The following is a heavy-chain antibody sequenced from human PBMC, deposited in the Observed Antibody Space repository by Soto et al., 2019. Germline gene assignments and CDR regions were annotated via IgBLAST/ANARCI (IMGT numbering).Heavy chain of an antibody. CDR1: GVTFSNYW. CDR2: IKKDGTTK. CDR3: ARDVSALDV. V-gene: IGHV3-7*01. J-gene: IGHJ4*02. Sequence: PGGSLRLSXATSGVTFSNYWMSWVRQAPGKGLEWVAYIKKDGTTKDYVDSVRGRFTVSRDNAKNSLYLQMNSLRAEDTAVYYCARDVSALDVWGQGTLVTVSS.